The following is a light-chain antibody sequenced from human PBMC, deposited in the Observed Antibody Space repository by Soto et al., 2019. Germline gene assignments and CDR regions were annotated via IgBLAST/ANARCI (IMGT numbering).Light chain of an antibody. Sequence: DIVMTQSPDSLAVSLGERATINCKSSQSVLYSSNKKNYLAWYQQKSGQSPKVLIYWASTRESGGPDRFSGSGSWTDFTLTISSLQAEDAAVSYCQQSYSTPRTFGQGTKVEIK. J-gene: IGKJ1*01. CDR2: WAS. CDR1: QSVLYSSNKKNY. V-gene: IGKV4-1*01. CDR3: QQSYSTPRT.